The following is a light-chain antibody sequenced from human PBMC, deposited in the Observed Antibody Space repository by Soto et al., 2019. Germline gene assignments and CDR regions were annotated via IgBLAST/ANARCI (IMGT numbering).Light chain of an antibody. CDR2: GAS. V-gene: IGKV3-20*01. CDR1: QSVSSSN. Sequence: EIVLTQSPGTLSLSPGERATLSCRATQSVSSSNLAWYQQKPGQAPRILIYGASSRATGIPDRFSGSGSGRDFTLTINGLEPEDSAVYYCHQYGSSPQTFGQGTKVEI. CDR3: HQYGSSPQT. J-gene: IGKJ1*01.